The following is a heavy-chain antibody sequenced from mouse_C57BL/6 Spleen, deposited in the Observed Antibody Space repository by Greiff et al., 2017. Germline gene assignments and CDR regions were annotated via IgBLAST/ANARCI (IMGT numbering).Heavy chain of an antibody. CDR1: GYTFTSYW. CDR3: ARYLDYYGSSYDWYFDV. V-gene: IGHV1-69*01. J-gene: IGHJ1*03. D-gene: IGHD1-1*01. CDR2: IDPSDSYT. Sequence: QVQLQQPGAELVMPGASVKLSCKASGYTFTSYWMHWVKQRPGQGLEWIGEIDPSDSYTNYNQTFKGKSPLTVDKSSSPAYMQLSSRTSEDSAVYYCARYLDYYGSSYDWYFDVWGTGTTVTVSS.